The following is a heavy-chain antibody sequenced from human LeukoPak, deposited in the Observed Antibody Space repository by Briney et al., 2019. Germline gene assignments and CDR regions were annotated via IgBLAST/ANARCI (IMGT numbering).Heavy chain of an antibody. V-gene: IGHV3-7*01. CDR3: ARGYTRPYSMGGYYYDYYMDV. D-gene: IGHD4-11*01. CDR2: IKQDGSEK. Sequence: PGGSLRLSCAASGFTFSSYWMSWVRQAPGKGLEWVANIKQDGSEKYYVDSVKGRFTISRDNAKNSLYLQMNSLRAEDTAVYYCARGYTRPYSMGGYYYDYYMDVWGKGTTVTVSS. CDR1: GFTFSSYW. J-gene: IGHJ6*03.